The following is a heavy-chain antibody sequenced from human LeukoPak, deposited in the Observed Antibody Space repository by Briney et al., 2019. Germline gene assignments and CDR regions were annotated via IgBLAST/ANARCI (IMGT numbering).Heavy chain of an antibody. CDR2: IYYSGST. J-gene: IGHJ5*02. CDR3: ARSLGCSGGSCYSPNWFDP. CDR1: GGSISGYY. Sequence: PSETLSLTCTVSGGSISGYYWSWIRQPPGKGLEWIGYIYYSGSTNYNPSLKSRVTISVDTSKNQFSLKLSSVTAADTAVYYCARSLGCSGGSCYSPNWFDPWGQGTLVTVSS. V-gene: IGHV4-59*08. D-gene: IGHD2-15*01.